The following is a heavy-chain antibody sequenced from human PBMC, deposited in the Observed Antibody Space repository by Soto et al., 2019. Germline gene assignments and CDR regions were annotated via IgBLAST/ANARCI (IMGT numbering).Heavy chain of an antibody. CDR1: GFTFNSYG. Sequence: QVQLVESGGGVVQPGRSLRLSCAASGFTFNSYGMHWVRQAPGKGLEWVAVISFEGSNKYYADSVKGRFTISRDNSKNTLYLKMNSLRTEDKAVYYGAKGYSGSYYGDTFDVWGQGTMVTVSS. CDR3: AKGYSGSYYGDTFDV. J-gene: IGHJ3*01. CDR2: ISFEGSNK. D-gene: IGHD1-26*01. V-gene: IGHV3-30*18.